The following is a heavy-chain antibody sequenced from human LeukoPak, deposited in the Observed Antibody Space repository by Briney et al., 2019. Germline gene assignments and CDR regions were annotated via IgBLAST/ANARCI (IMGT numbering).Heavy chain of an antibody. J-gene: IGHJ2*01. D-gene: IGHD3-16*02. Sequence: SETLSLTCTVSGGSMSHHWSWIRQSPGKGLEWIGYISHTASTNYNPSLKSRVTISVDTSKNQFSLKLSSVTAADTAVYYCARDPYRRYFDLWGRGTLVTVSS. CDR1: GGSMSHH. CDR2: ISHTAST. V-gene: IGHV4-59*11. CDR3: ARDPYRRYFDL.